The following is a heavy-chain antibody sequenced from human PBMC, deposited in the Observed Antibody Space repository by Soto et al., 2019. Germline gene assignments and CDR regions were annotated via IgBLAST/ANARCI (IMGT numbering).Heavy chain of an antibody. CDR1: GVNFVHLW. J-gene: IGHJ3*01. V-gene: IGHV3-15*01. D-gene: IGHD3-16*01. Sequence: EVQLVESGGGLVKPGGSLRLSCAASGVNFVHLWMTWVRQAPGKGLEWVGRIKSINHGGTTDYAAPVKGRVTISRDNSKNTLYLQLNSLKDEDTGVYYCTTDRLLTGGAVTATWGQGTMVTVSS. CDR2: IKSINHGGTT. CDR3: TTDRLLTGGAVTAT.